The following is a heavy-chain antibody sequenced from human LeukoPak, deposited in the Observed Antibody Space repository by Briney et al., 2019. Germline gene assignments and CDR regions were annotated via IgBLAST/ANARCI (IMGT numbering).Heavy chain of an antibody. CDR1: GGSISSYY. Sequence: SETLSLTCTVSGGSISSYYWSWIRQPPGKGLEWVGYIYYSGSTNYNPSLKSRVTISVETSKNQFSLKLSSVTAADTAVYYCARVKRQTMVRGVIIWFWFDPWGQGTLVTVSS. CDR3: ARVKRQTMVRGVIIWFWFDP. V-gene: IGHV4-59*01. D-gene: IGHD3-10*01. CDR2: IYYSGST. J-gene: IGHJ5*02.